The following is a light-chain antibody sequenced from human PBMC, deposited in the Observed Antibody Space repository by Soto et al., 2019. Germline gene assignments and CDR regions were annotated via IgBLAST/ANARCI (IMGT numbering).Light chain of an antibody. CDR1: SSNIGDNY. V-gene: IGLV1-51*01. Sequence: QSVLTQPPSVSVAPGQKVTISCSGSSSNIGDNYVSWYQQLPETAPKLLIYDSNKRPSGIPDRFSGSKSGTSATLGITGLQTGDEADYYCGTWDSSLSAVVFGGGTKVTVL. CDR2: DSN. CDR3: GTWDSSLSAVV. J-gene: IGLJ2*01.